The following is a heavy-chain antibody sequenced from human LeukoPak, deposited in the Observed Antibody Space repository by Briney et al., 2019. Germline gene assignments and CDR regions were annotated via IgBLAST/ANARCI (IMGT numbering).Heavy chain of an antibody. CDR2: ISAYNGNT. D-gene: IGHD2-2*01. J-gene: IGHJ6*03. CDR3: ARFPVVPAARVHYYYYMDV. Sequence: ASVKVSCKASGYTFTSYGISWVRQAPGQGLEWMGWISAYNGNTNYAQKLQGRVTMTTDTSTSTAYMELRSLRSDDTAVYYRARFPVVPAARVHYYYYMDVWGKGTTVTVSS. V-gene: IGHV1-18*01. CDR1: GYTFTSYG.